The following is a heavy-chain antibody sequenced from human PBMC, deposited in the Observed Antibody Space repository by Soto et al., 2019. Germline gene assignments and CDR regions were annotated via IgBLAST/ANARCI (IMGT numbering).Heavy chain of an antibody. Sequence: GGSLRLSCAASGFTFSNYWMTWVRQAPGKGLEWVSAISGSGGSTYYADSVKGRFTISRDNSKNTLYLQMNSLRAEDTAVYYCAKDNDRGVINYFDYWGQGTLVTVSS. CDR1: GFTFSNYW. CDR2: ISGSGGST. CDR3: AKDNDRGVINYFDY. V-gene: IGHV3-23*01. J-gene: IGHJ4*02. D-gene: IGHD3-10*02.